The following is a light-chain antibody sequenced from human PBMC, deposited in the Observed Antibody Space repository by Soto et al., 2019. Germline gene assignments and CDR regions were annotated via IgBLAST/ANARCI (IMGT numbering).Light chain of an antibody. V-gene: IGKV1-9*01. CDR2: AAS. J-gene: IGKJ4*01. CDR3: QQLNNFPLT. CDR1: QGFSTY. Sequence: DIRLTQSQSFLSASVGDRVTSSCRASQGFSTYLAWYQQKPGKAPKLLIYAASTLQSGVPSRFSGSGSGTEFTLTISSLQPEDFATYYCQQLNNFPLTFGGGTKVEIK.